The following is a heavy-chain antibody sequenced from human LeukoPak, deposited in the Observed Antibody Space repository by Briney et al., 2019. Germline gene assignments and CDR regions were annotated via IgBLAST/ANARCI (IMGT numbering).Heavy chain of an antibody. CDR2: INHSEST. V-gene: IGHV4-34*01. J-gene: IGHJ3*02. CDR1: GGSFSGYY. Sequence: SETLSLTCAVYGGSFSGYYWSWIRQPPGKGLEWIGEINHSESTNYNPSLKSRVTISVDTSKNQFSLKLSSVTAADTAVYYCARKSGYAGPFDIWGQGTMVTVSS. CDR3: ARKSGYAGPFDI. D-gene: IGHD5-12*01.